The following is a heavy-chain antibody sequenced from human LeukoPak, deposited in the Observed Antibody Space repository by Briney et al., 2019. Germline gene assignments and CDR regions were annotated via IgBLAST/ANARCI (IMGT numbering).Heavy chain of an antibody. CDR1: GFTFSSYS. V-gene: IGHV3-21*01. J-gene: IGHJ3*02. D-gene: IGHD3-22*01. Sequence: GGSLRLSCAASGFTFSSYSMNWVRQAPGKGLEWVSSISSSSSYIYYADSVKGRFTISRDNAKNSLYLQMNSLRAEDTAVYYCARDHYYDAGGAAFDIWGQGTMVTVSS. CDR3: ARDHYYDAGGAAFDI. CDR2: ISSSSSYI.